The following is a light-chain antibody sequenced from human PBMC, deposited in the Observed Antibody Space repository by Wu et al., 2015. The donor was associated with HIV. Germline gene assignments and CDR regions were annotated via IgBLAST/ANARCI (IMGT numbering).Light chain of an antibody. J-gene: IGKJ5*01. CDR3: QQYASSPIT. CDR2: DAS. Sequence: EIVLTQSPATLSLSPGERATLSCRASQSVSNYLAWYQQRPGQAPRLLIKDASNRASGIPDRFSGGGSGTDFTLTIGRLDPEDFAVYFCQQYASSPITFGPGTRLEIK. V-gene: IGKV3-11*01. CDR1: QSVSNY.